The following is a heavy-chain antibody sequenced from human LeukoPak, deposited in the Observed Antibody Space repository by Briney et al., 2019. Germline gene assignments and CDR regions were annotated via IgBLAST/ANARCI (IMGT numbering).Heavy chain of an antibody. CDR3: ASLGRAREMTTTGSEVEDFDY. V-gene: IGHV4-34*01. CDR2: INHSGST. D-gene: IGHD5-24*01. Sequence: SETLSLTCAVYGGSFSGYYWSWIRQPPGKGLEWIREINHSGSTNYNPSLKSRVTISVDTSKNQFSLKLSSVTAADTAVYYCASLGRAREMTTTGSEVEDFDYWGQGTLVTVSS. CDR1: GGSFSGYY. J-gene: IGHJ4*02.